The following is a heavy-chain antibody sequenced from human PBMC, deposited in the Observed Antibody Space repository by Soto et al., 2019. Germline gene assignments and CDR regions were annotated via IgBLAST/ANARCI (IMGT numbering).Heavy chain of an antibody. CDR3: TKTPRSFYYYMDV. D-gene: IGHD3-3*01. CDR1: GFTFSTYA. CDR2: ISGSGSDR. Sequence: EVQVLESGGGLVEPGGSLRLSCVGSGFTFSTYAMNWVRRAPGKGLEGVSGISGSGSDRYYADSVRGRFIISRDNSNNTLNLQMDSLRAEDTAIYYCTKTPRSFYYYMDVWGKGTTVTVSS. J-gene: IGHJ6*03. V-gene: IGHV3-23*01.